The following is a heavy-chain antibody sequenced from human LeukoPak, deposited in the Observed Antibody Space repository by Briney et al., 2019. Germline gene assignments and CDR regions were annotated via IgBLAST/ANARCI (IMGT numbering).Heavy chain of an antibody. J-gene: IGHJ4*02. V-gene: IGHV3-48*04. Sequence: GGSLRLSCAASGFTFSSYSMNWVRQAPGKGLEWVSYISSSSSTIYYADSVKGRFTISRDNAKNSLYLQMNSLRAEDTAVYYCARELLWFGELFPSVDYWGQGTLVTVSS. CDR3: ARELLWFGELFPSVDY. CDR1: GFTFSSYS. D-gene: IGHD3-10*01. CDR2: ISSSSSTI.